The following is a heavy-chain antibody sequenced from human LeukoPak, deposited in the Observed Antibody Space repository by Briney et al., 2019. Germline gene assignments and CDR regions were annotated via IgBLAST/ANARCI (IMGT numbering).Heavy chain of an antibody. V-gene: IGHV3-30-3*01. D-gene: IGHD3-3*01. CDR1: GFTFSSYA. Sequence: GGSLRLSCAASGFTFSSYAMHWVRQAPGKGLEWVAVISYDGSNKYYADSVKGRFTISRDNSKNTLYLQMNSLRAEDTAVYYCARGHNPGPYYDSRYYGMDVWGQGTTVTVSS. CDR2: ISYDGSNK. J-gene: IGHJ6*02. CDR3: ARGHNPGPYYDSRYYGMDV.